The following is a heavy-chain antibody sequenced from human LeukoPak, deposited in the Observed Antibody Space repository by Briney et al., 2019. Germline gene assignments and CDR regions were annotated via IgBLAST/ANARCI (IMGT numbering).Heavy chain of an antibody. CDR1: GFTFGDYA. D-gene: IGHD4-17*01. J-gene: IGHJ4*02. CDR3: ARWWLTVTTNSFDH. CDR2: ISWNSGYI. V-gene: IGHV3-9*01. Sequence: PGGSLRLSCAASGFTFGDYAMHWVRQAPGEGLEWVSGISWNSGYIGYADSVKGRFTISRDNAKNSLYLQMNSLRSEDTALYYCARWWLTVTTNSFDHWGQGTLATVSS.